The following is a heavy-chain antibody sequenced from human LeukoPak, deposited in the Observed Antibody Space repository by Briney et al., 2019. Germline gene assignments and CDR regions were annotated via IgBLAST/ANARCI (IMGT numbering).Heavy chain of an antibody. D-gene: IGHD2-2*01. CDR3: ARVVRSSTKTYYYYGMDV. CDR1: GYTFTSYY. Sequence: ASVKVSCKASGYTFTSYYMHWVRQAPGQGLEWMGIINPSGGSTSYAQKFQGRVTMTGDTSTSTVYMELSSLRSEDTAVYYCARVVRSSTKTYYYYGMDVWGQGTTVTVSS. V-gene: IGHV1-46*01. CDR2: INPSGGST. J-gene: IGHJ6*02.